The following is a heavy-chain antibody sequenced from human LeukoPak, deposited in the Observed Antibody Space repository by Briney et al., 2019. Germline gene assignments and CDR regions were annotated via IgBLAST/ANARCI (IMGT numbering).Heavy chain of an antibody. J-gene: IGHJ4*02. CDR1: GGSTSISTYY. D-gene: IGHD3-10*01. Sequence: SETLSLTCTVSGGSTSISTYYWGWIRQTPGKGLEWIGSISYTGSTYYNPSLESRVTISVDRSKNQFSLKLSSVTAADTAVYYCARGSPYGSGSYHNPHWWGQGTLVTVSS. V-gene: IGHV4-39*07. CDR3: ARGSPYGSGSYHNPHW. CDR2: ISYTGST.